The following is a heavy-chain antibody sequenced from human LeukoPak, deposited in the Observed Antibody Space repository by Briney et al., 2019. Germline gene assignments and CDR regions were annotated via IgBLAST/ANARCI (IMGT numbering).Heavy chain of an antibody. J-gene: IGHJ2*01. CDR3: AKNLLGSEAFSWYFDL. V-gene: IGHV3-23*01. CDR2: ISASGGGT. D-gene: IGHD1-26*01. Sequence: GRSLRLSCVASGFTFSSDGMSWVSQAPGKGLEWDSSISASGGGTVYADSVKGRVTISRDNSENTLYLQMNSLRGEDTAVYSCAKNLLGSEAFSWYFDLWGRGTLVTVSS. CDR1: GFTFSSDG.